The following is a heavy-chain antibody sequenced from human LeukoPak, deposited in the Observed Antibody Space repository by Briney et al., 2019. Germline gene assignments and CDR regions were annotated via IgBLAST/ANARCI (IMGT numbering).Heavy chain of an antibody. J-gene: IGHJ3*02. V-gene: IGHV4-59*08. CDR2: IYYSGST. CDR1: GGSISSYY. CDR3: ARHLHYYDSSGYYDAFDI. Sequence: SETLSLTCTVSGGSISSYYWSWIRQPPGKGLEWIGYIYYSGSTNYNPSLKSRVTISVDTSKNQFSLKLSSVTAADTAVYYCARHLHYYDSSGYYDAFDIWGQGTMDTVSS. D-gene: IGHD3-22*01.